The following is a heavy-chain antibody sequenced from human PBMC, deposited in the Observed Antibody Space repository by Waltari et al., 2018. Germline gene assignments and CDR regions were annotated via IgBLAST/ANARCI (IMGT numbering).Heavy chain of an antibody. V-gene: IGHV3-9*01. CDR1: GLPFEDYA. CDR3: AKGHSGSYGLDY. D-gene: IGHD1-26*01. Sequence: EIQLVESGGGLAQPGRSLRLSCAASGLPFEDYARHWVRQTPGKGLEGVSGITMNSNNIGYADSVKGRFTISRDNAKKSLYLQMNSLRTEDTALYYCAKGHSGSYGLDYWGQGTPVTVSS. J-gene: IGHJ4*02. CDR2: ITMNSNNI.